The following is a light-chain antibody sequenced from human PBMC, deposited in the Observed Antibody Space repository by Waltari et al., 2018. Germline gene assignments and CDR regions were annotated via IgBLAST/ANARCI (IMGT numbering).Light chain of an antibody. Sequence: DLQMTQSPSTLSASVGDRVTITCRASQSISSWLAWYQQKPGKAPKLLIYKASSLESGVPSRFSGSGSGTEFTLTISSLQPDDFATYYCQQYNSYSGWTFGQGTKVEIK. CDR1: QSISSW. J-gene: IGKJ1*01. V-gene: IGKV1-5*03. CDR2: KAS. CDR3: QQYNSYSGWT.